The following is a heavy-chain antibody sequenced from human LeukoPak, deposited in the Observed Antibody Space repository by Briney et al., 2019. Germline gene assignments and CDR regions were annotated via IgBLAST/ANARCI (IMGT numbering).Heavy chain of an antibody. J-gene: IGHJ4*02. CDR2: IKKTGSET. CDR3: ARDDARWEVPFDY. D-gene: IGHD1-26*01. V-gene: IGHV3-7*01. CDR1: GFTLSSYW. Sequence: PGGSLRLSCAASGFTLSSYWMSWVRQAPGKGLEWVAYIKKTGSETYYVDSVKGRFTITRDNTRNSLFLQMYSLRAEDTAVYYCARDDARWEVPFDYWGQGSLVTVSS.